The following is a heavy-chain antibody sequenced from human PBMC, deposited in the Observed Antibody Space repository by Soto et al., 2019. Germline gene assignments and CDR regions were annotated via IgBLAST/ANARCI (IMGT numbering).Heavy chain of an antibody. J-gene: IGHJ5*02. CDR3: AKSLNINWRNWFDP. V-gene: IGHV3-23*01. CDR1: GFTFSSSA. Sequence: GGSLRLSCAASGFTFSSSAMNWVRQAPGKGLEWVSIISDSGGRTYYADSVRGRFTISRDNSKNTLYLQMNSLRAEDTAVYYCAKSLNINWRNWFDPWGQGTLVTVSS. D-gene: IGHD1-1*01. CDR2: ISDSGGRT.